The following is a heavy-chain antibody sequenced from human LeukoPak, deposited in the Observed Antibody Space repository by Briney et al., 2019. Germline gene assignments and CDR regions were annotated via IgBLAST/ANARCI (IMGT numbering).Heavy chain of an antibody. D-gene: IGHD2-8*01. Sequence: ASVKVSCKASGYTFTSYGISWVRQAPGQGLEWMGIINPSGGSTSYAQKFQGRVTMTRDTSTSTVYMELSSLRSEDTAVYYCASGVEMATPPDYWGQGTLVTVSS. V-gene: IGHV1-46*01. CDR3: ASGVEMATPPDY. CDR1: GYTFTSYG. J-gene: IGHJ4*02. CDR2: INPSGGST.